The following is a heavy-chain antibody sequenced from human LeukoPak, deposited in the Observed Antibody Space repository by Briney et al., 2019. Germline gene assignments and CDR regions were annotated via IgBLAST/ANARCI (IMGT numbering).Heavy chain of an antibody. J-gene: IGHJ4*02. Sequence: GESLKISCKGSGYIFTSYWIGWVRQMPGKGLEWMGMIFPGDSDTTYSPSFQGQVTISADKSISTAYMQWSSLKASDSATYFCATTRLTFVRGIRGPDYFYHWGQGTPVTVSS. CDR3: ATTRLTFVRGIRGPDYFYH. CDR1: GYIFTSYW. V-gene: IGHV5-51*01. D-gene: IGHD3-10*01. CDR2: IFPGDSDT.